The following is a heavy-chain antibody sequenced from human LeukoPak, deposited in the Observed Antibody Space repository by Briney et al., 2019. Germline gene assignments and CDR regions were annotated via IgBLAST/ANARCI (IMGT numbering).Heavy chain of an antibody. Sequence: GGSLRLSCAASGLTFSSHWMHWVRQAPGKGLVWVSRITNDGSSTTYADSVKGRFTISRDNAKNTLYLQMNSLRAEDTAVYYCSRDLRGRDDYWGQGILVIVSS. CDR2: ITNDGSST. CDR3: SRDLRGRDDY. CDR1: GLTFSSHW. D-gene: IGHD5-24*01. J-gene: IGHJ4*02. V-gene: IGHV3-74*01.